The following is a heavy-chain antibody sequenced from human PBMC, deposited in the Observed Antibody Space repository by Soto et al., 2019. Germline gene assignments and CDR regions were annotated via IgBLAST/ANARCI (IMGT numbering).Heavy chain of an antibody. CDR2: IYYSGST. Sequence: PSETLSLTCTVSGCSISSYYWSWIRQPPGKGLEWIGYIYYSGSTNYNPSLKSRVTISVDTSKNQFSLKLSSVTAADTAVYYCARLRYSSSWRGYYYYYMDVWGKGTTVTVSS. CDR3: ARLRYSSSWRGYYYYYMDV. J-gene: IGHJ6*03. CDR1: GCSISSYY. D-gene: IGHD6-13*01. V-gene: IGHV4-59*08.